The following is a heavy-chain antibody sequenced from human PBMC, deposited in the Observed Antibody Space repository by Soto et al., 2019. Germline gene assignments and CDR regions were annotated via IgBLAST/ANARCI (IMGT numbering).Heavy chain of an antibody. V-gene: IGHV4-34*01. CDR1: GGSFSGYY. Sequence: QVQLQQWGAGLLKPSETLSLTCAVYGGSFSGYYWSWIRQPPGKGLEWIGEINHSGSTNYNPSLKSRVTISVDTSKNQFSLKLSSVTAADTAVYYCARGMYCSSTSCYWGMDVWGQGTTVTVSS. D-gene: IGHD2-2*01. CDR3: ARGMYCSSTSCYWGMDV. J-gene: IGHJ6*02. CDR2: INHSGST.